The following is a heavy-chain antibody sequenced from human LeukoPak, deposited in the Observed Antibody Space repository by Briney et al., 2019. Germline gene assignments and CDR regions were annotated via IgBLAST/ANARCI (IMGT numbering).Heavy chain of an antibody. CDR3: ARGYSSLIDY. V-gene: IGHV4-38-2*02. CDR2: IYHSGST. D-gene: IGHD6-13*01. CDR1: GYSISSGYY. J-gene: IGHJ4*02. Sequence: SETLSLTCTVSGYSISSGYYWGCIRQPPGKGLEWIGSIYHSGSTYYNPSLKSRVTISVDTSKNQFSLNLSSVTAANTAVYYCARGYSSLIDYWGQGTLVTVSS.